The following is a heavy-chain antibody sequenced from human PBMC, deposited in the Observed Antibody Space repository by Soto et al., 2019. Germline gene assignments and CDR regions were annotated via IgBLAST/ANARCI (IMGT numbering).Heavy chain of an antibody. CDR3: AKSEWESSYAASDY. CDR1: GFTFSSYG. Sequence: QVQLVESGGGVVQPGRSLRLSCAASGFTFSSYGMHWVRQAPGKGLEWVAVISYDGRNIYYADSVKGRFTISRDNSKNTRYLQMNSLRAEKTAVYYCAKSEWESSYAASDYWGQGTLVTVSS. CDR2: ISYDGRNI. J-gene: IGHJ4*02. D-gene: IGHD1-26*01. V-gene: IGHV3-30*18.